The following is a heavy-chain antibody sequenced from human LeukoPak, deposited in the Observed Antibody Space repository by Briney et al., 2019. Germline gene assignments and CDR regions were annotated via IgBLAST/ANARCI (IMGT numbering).Heavy chain of an antibody. D-gene: IGHD4-23*01. Sequence: SGTLSLTCTVSGDSISSYYWSWIRQPPGKGLEWIGYIHYSGSTNYNPSLKSRVTTSIDTSKNQFSLKLSSVTAADTAVYYCTKWGRVTRRFAFDIWGQGTMVTVSS. CDR3: TKWGRVTRRFAFDI. J-gene: IGHJ3*02. CDR2: IHYSGST. V-gene: IGHV4-59*01. CDR1: GDSISSYY.